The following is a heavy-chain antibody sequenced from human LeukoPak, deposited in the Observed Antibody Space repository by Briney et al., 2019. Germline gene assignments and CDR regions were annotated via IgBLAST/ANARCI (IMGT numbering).Heavy chain of an antibody. CDR1: GGSISGYY. J-gene: IGHJ6*04. CDR2: IYYSGST. Sequence: SETLSLTCTVSGGSISGYYWSWIRQPPGKGLEWIGYIYYSGSTNYNPSLKSRVTISVDTSKNQFSLKLSSVTAADTAVYYCARDRGYQTRGYYYYGMDVWGKGTTVTVSS. V-gene: IGHV4-59*01. CDR3: ARDRGYQTRGYYYYGMDV. D-gene: IGHD6-25*01.